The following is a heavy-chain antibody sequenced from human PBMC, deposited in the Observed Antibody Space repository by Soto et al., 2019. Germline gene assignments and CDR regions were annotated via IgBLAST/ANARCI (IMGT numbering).Heavy chain of an antibody. D-gene: IGHD3-22*01. CDR1: GGSISSSSYY. CDR3: ARDPPDSSGYSRSDY. J-gene: IGHJ4*02. V-gene: IGHV4-39*02. CDR2: IYYSGST. Sequence: PSETLSLTCTVSGGSISSSSYYWGWIRQPPGKGLEWIGSIYYSGSTYYNPSLKSRVTISVDTSKNQFSLRLSSVTAADTSVYYCARDPPDSSGYSRSDYWGQGTLVTVSS.